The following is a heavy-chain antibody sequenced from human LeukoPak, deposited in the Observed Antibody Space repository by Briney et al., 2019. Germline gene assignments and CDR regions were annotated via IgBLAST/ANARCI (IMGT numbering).Heavy chain of an antibody. CDR1: VGSISSGNYY. Sequence: SSETLSLTCTVSVGSISSGNYYYSWIRQSAGKGMGWIGNIYMSGSTRYNPSLMSRVAMSVDTSKNQFSLKISSATAADTAVYYCARDWGIAAATPYYFDHWGQGILVTVSS. V-gene: IGHV4-61*09. D-gene: IGHD6-13*01. CDR3: ARDWGIAAATPYYFDH. CDR2: IYMSGST. J-gene: IGHJ4*02.